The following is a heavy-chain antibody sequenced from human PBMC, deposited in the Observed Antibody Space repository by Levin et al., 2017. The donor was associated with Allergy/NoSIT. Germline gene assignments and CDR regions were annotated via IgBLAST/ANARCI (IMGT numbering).Heavy chain of an antibody. D-gene: IGHD6-6*01. Sequence: GESLKISCAASGFTFSSYEMNWVRQAPGKGLEWVSYISSSGSTTYYADSVKGRFTISRDNAKNSQYLQMNGLRAEDTALYYCARVLAAQDYWGQGTLVTVSS. V-gene: IGHV3-48*03. CDR2: ISSSGSTT. J-gene: IGHJ4*02. CDR1: GFTFSSYE. CDR3: ARVLAAQDY.